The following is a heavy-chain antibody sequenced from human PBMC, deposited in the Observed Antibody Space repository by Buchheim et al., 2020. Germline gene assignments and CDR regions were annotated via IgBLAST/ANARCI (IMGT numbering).Heavy chain of an antibody. CDR1: GFTFSSYA. Sequence: EVQLLESGGGLVQPGGSLRLSCAASGFTFSSYAMSWVRQAPGKGLEWVSAISGSGGRTYYADSVKGRFTISRGNSKIPLSLQMNSLRAEDTAVYYCAKEGENCDGGSCYRYFDYWGQGTL. CDR2: ISGSGGRT. CDR3: AKEGENCDGGSCYRYFDY. V-gene: IGHV3-23*01. D-gene: IGHD2-15*01. J-gene: IGHJ4*02.